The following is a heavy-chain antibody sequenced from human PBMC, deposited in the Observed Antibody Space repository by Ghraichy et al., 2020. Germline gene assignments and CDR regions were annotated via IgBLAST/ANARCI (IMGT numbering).Heavy chain of an antibody. D-gene: IGHD3-10*01. CDR3: ARVGFTMVRGNLLDY. CDR1: GYTFTSYY. CDR2: INPSGGST. J-gene: IGHJ4*02. V-gene: IGHV1-46*03. Sequence: ASVKVSCKASGYTFTSYYMHWVRQAPGQGLEWMGIINPSGGSTSYAQKFQGRVTMTRDTSTSTVYMELSSLRSEDTAVYYCARVGFTMVRGNLLDYWGQGTLVTVSS.